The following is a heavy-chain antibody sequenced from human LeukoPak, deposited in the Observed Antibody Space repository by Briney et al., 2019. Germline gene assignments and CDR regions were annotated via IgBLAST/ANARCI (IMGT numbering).Heavy chain of an antibody. CDR2: IYPSGTS. CDR1: GGSFSSGSYY. D-gene: IGHD6-13*01. CDR3: ARAEMGGYSSSWYGLYYYYYYMDV. J-gene: IGHJ6*03. V-gene: IGHV4-61*02. Sequence: PSQTLSLTCTVSGGSFSSGSYYWSWIRQPAGKGLEWIGRIYPSGTSNYNPSLKSRVTISVDTSKNQFSLKLSSVTAADTAVYYCARAEMGGYSSSWYGLYYYYYYMDVWGKGTTVTVSS.